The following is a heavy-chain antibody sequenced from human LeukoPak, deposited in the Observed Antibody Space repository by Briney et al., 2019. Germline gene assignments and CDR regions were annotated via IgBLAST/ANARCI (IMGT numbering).Heavy chain of an antibody. Sequence: GGSLRLSCAASGFTFSIYSMHWVRQAPGKGLERVSSISSNSVYIYYADTVKGRFTISRDNDKNSLYLQMNSLRAEDTAVYYCARPYYYGSSGCPYWGQGTLVTVSS. D-gene: IGHD3-22*01. CDR3: ARPYYYGSSGCPY. V-gene: IGHV3-21*01. CDR2: ISSNSVYI. J-gene: IGHJ4*02. CDR1: GFTFSIYS.